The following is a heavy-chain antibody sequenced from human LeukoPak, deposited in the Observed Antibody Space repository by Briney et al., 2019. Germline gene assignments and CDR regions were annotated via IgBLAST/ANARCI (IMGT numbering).Heavy chain of an antibody. V-gene: IGHV4-59*01. D-gene: IGHD5-18*01. J-gene: IGHJ4*02. CDR3: ARHRDGYSYGSLDY. CDR1: GGSISHYY. Sequence: SETLSLTCTVSGGSISHYYWSWIRQPPGKGLEWIGHIYYSGNTNYNPSLKSRISMSVDTSKNQFSLEPSSVTAADTAYYYCARHRDGYSYGSLDYWGQGTLVTVSS. CDR2: IYYSGNT.